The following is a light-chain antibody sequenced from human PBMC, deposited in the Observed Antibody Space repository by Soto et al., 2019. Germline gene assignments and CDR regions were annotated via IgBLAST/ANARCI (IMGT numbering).Light chain of an antibody. Sequence: EIVLTQSPGTLSLSPVESATLLSSASHCLSSRSLAWYQQKPGQTPRLLIYGASIRATGVPARFSGSGSGTDFTLTINSLQSEDFAVYYCQHYVNWPLTFGGGTKVDIK. V-gene: IGKV3-20*01. CDR2: GAS. CDR1: HCLSSRS. J-gene: IGKJ4*01. CDR3: QHYVNWPLT.